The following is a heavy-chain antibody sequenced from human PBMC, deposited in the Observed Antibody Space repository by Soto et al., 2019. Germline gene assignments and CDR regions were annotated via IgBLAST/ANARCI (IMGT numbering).Heavy chain of an antibody. CDR2: IGTAGDT. J-gene: IGHJ4*02. CDR1: GFTFSSYD. V-gene: IGHV3-13*01. CDR3: ARGVPGYYGSGSQTMDY. D-gene: IGHD3-10*01. Sequence: EVQLVESGGGLVQPGGSLRLSCAASGFTFSSYDMHWVRQATGKGLEWVSAIGTAGDTYYPGSVKGRFTISRENAKNSLYLQMNSLGAGDTAVYYCARGVPGYYGSGSQTMDYWGQGTLVTVSS.